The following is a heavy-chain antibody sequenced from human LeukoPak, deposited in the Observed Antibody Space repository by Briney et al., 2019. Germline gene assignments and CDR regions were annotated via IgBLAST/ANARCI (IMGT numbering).Heavy chain of an antibody. J-gene: IGHJ6*02. CDR3: ARGLTAPYYYYYYGMDV. CDR1: GGSISSSSYS. Sequence: SETLSLTCTVSGGSISSSSYSWGWIRQPPGKGLEWIGSIYYSGSTYYNPSLKSRVTISVDTSKNQFSLKLSSVAAADTAVYYCARGLTAPYYYYYYGMDVWGQGTTVTVSS. CDR2: IYYSGST. D-gene: IGHD1-14*01. V-gene: IGHV4-39*01.